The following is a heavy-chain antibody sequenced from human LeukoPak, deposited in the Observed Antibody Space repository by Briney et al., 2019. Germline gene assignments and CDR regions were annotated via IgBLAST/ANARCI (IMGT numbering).Heavy chain of an antibody. V-gene: IGHV4-4*02. CDR3: AGSTCSGGSCYSGDYFDY. J-gene: IGHJ4*02. CDR1: GGSISSSNW. Sequence: PSGTLSLTYAVSGGSISSSNWWSWVRQPPGKGLEWIGEIYHSGSTNYNPSLKSRVTISVDKSKNQFSLKLSSVTAADTAVYYCAGSTCSGGSCYSGDYFDYWGQGTLVTVSS. D-gene: IGHD2-15*01. CDR2: IYHSGST.